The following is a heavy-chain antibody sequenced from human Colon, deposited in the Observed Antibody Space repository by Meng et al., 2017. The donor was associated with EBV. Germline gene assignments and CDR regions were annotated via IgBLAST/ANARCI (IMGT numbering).Heavy chain of an antibody. V-gene: IGHV4-4*02. D-gene: IGHD6-19*01. CDR2: IYRSEST. Sequence: QVQRPGPGHGLVNPSRTLSLTCAAFGGSISSSNWWSWVRQPPGKGLEWIGEIYRSESTTYNPSLKSRVTISVDRSKNQFSLNLSPVTAADTAVYYCARVGQWLPIDYWGQGTLVTVSS. CDR3: ARVGQWLPIDY. J-gene: IGHJ4*02. CDR1: GGSISSSNW.